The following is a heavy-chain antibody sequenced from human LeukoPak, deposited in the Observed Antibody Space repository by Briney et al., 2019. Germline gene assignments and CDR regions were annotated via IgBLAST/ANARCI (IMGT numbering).Heavy chain of an antibody. V-gene: IGHV4-34*01. CDR1: GGSFSGYY. J-gene: IGHJ4*02. CDR3: AREESTSWKTYYFDY. D-gene: IGHD2-2*01. Sequence: PSETLSLTCAVYGGSFSGYYWSWIRQPPGKGLEWIGEINHSGSTNYNPSLKSRVTISVDTSKNQFSLKLSSVTAADTAVYYCAREESTSWKTYYFDYWGQGTLVTVSS. CDR2: INHSGST.